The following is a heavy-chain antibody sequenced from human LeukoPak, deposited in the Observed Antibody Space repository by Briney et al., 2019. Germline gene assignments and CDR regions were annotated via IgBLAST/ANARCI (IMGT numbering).Heavy chain of an antibody. D-gene: IGHD2-15*01. CDR2: IWNHGSNK. V-gene: IGHV3-33*01. CDR1: GFTFSIYG. CDR3: ARAVGPFDY. J-gene: IGHJ4*02. Sequence: GRSLRLSCAASGFTFSIYGMHWVRQAPGKGLEWVSVIWNHGSNKYYADSVKGRFTISRDNLRNTLYLQMNSLRVEDTAVYYCARAVGPFDYWGQGTLVTVSS.